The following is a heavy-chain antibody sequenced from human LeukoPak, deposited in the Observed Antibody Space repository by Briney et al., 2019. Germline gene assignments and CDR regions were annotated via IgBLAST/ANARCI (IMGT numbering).Heavy chain of an antibody. Sequence: SCKASGGTFSSYAISWVRQAPGRGLEWVSAINEGGDKTYYADSVEGRFIISRDNSKNTLSLQMNSLRVEDTAVYYCSNSPPTYGDLDYWGQGTLVTVSS. J-gene: IGHJ4*02. CDR2: INEGGDKT. D-gene: IGHD2/OR15-2a*01. CDR3: SNSPPTYGDLDY. V-gene: IGHV3-23*01. CDR1: GGTFSSYA.